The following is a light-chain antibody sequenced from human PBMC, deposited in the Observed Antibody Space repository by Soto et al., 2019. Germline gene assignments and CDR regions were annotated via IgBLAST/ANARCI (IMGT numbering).Light chain of an antibody. V-gene: IGKV1-33*01. J-gene: IGKJ1*01. CDR1: QDIINY. Sequence: DLQMTQSPSSLSASVGDRATITCQASQDIINYVNWYQQKPGKAPKLLIYTASNLESAVPSRFSGRGSGTDFTLAIDGLQPEDFATYYCQQYHALPRTFGQGTRVEI. CDR3: QQYHALPRT. CDR2: TAS.